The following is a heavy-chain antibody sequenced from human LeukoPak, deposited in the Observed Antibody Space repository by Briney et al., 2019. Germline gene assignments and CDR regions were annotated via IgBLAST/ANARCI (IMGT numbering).Heavy chain of an antibody. CDR3: ARRPYCSGGSCYLRYYFDY. Sequence: PGGSLRLSCAASGFTFSSYSMNWVRQAPGKGLEWVSYISSSSSTIYYADSVKGRFTISRDNAKNSLYLQMNSLRAEDTAVYYCARRPYCSGGSCYLRYYFDYWGQGTLVTVSS. J-gene: IGHJ4*02. V-gene: IGHV3-48*04. CDR1: GFTFSSYS. D-gene: IGHD2-15*01. CDR2: ISSSSSTI.